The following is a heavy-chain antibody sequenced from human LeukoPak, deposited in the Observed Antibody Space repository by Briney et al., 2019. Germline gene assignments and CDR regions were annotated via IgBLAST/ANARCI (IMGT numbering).Heavy chain of an antibody. V-gene: IGHV3-23*01. Sequence: GGSLRLSCAASGFTFSSYAMSWVRQAPGKGLEWVSAISGSGGSTYYADSVKGRFTISRGNSKNTLYLQMNSLRAEDTAVYYCAKDLDCSSTSCYDDAFDIWGQGTMVTVSS. CDR2: ISGSGGST. CDR3: AKDLDCSSTSCYDDAFDI. J-gene: IGHJ3*02. D-gene: IGHD2-2*01. CDR1: GFTFSSYA.